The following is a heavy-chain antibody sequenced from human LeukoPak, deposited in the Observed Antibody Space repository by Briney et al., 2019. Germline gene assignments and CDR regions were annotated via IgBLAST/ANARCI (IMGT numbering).Heavy chain of an antibody. CDR1: GFPFSSYA. CDR2: IKRRSDGGTP. D-gene: IGHD2-2*01. CDR3: TTDTRRIDTFA. J-gene: IGHJ4*02. V-gene: IGHV3-15*07. Sequence: GGSLRLSCAASGFPFSSYAMNWVRQAPGKGLEWVGRIKRRSDGGTPDYAAPVQGRFTISRDESQNTLYLQMNSLKTGGTAVYYCTTDTRRIDTFAWGQGTLVTVAA.